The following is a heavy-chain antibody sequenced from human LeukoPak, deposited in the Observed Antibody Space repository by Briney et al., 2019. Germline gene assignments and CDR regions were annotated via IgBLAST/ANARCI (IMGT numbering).Heavy chain of an antibody. J-gene: IGHJ6*03. D-gene: IGHD3-16*01. CDR2: IKQDGSAK. Sequence: PGGSLRLSCAASGFTFGSYSMNWVRQAPGKGLEWVANIKQDGSAKNYVDSVKGRFSISRDNAKNSLYLQMNSLRAEDTAVYYCARVGHRYYYYYYYMDVWGKGTTVTVSS. V-gene: IGHV3-7*01. CDR1: GFTFGSYS. CDR3: ARVGHRYYYYYYYMDV.